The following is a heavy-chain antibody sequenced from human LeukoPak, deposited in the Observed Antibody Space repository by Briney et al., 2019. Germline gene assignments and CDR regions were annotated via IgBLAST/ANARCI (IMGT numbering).Heavy chain of an antibody. CDR1: GYTFTGYY. J-gene: IGHJ6*02. Sequence: ASVKVSCKASGYTFTGYYMHWVRQAPGQGLEWMGWMNPNSGNTGYAQKFQGRVTMTRNTSISTAYMELSSLRSEDTAVYYCATLNYYYYGMDVWGQGTTVTVSS. CDR3: ATLNYYYYGMDV. CDR2: MNPNSGNT. V-gene: IGHV1-8*02.